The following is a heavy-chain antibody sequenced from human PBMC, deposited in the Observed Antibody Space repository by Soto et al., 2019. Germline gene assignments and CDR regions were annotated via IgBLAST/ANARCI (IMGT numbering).Heavy chain of an antibody. CDR1: GFTFSSYA. D-gene: IGHD2-21*02. Sequence: PGGSLRLSCAASGFTFSSYAMHWVRQAPGKGLEWVAVISYDGSNKYYADSVKGRFTISRDNSKNTLYLQMNSLRAEDTAVYYCARDMIVVVTAITYYYYGMDVWGQGTTVTAP. V-gene: IGHV3-30-3*01. CDR3: ARDMIVVVTAITYYYYGMDV. CDR2: ISYDGSNK. J-gene: IGHJ6*02.